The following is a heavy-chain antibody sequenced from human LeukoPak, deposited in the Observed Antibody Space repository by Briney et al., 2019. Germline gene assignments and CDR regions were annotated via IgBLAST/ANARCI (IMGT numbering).Heavy chain of an antibody. CDR2: IYPGDSDT. D-gene: IGHD3-22*01. V-gene: IGHV5-51*01. Sequence: GESLKISCKGSGYSFTNYWIGWVRQMPGKGLEWMGIIYPGDSDTRYSPSFQGQVTISADKSISTAYLQWSSLKASDTAMYYCARPTTYYDSSGYYGSHAFDIWGQGTMVTVSS. CDR1: GYSFTNYW. J-gene: IGHJ3*02. CDR3: ARPTTYYDSSGYYGSHAFDI.